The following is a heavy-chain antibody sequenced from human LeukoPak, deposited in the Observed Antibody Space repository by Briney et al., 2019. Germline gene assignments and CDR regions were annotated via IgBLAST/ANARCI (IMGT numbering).Heavy chain of an antibody. Sequence: GGSLRLSCAASGFTFSSYSMNWVRQAPGKGLEWVSYISSSSSTIYYADSVKGRFTISRDNAKNSLYLQMNSLRAEDTAVYYCARVKNHYYYYGMDVWGQGTTVTVSS. D-gene: IGHD1-14*01. CDR3: ARVKNHYYYYGMDV. J-gene: IGHJ6*02. CDR2: ISSSSSTI. V-gene: IGHV3-48*04. CDR1: GFTFSSYS.